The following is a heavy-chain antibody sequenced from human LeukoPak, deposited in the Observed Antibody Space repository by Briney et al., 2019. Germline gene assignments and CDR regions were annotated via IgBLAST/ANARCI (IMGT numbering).Heavy chain of an antibody. Sequence: SVKVSCTASGGTFSSYAISWVRQAPGQGLEWMGGIIPIFGTANYAQEFQGRVTITADESTSTAYMELSSLRSEDTAVYYRARDHPNCSGGSCYLYWGQGTLVTVSS. CDR3: ARDHPNCSGGSCYLY. CDR1: GGTFSSYA. CDR2: IIPIFGTA. D-gene: IGHD2-15*01. J-gene: IGHJ4*02. V-gene: IGHV1-69*01.